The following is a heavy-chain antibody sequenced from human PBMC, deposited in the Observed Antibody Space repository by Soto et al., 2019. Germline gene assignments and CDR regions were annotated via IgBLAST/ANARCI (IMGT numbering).Heavy chain of an antibody. D-gene: IGHD2-15*01. CDR1: VFTFSSYG. Sequence: WWSLRLSCSASVFTFSSYGMHWVRQAPGKGLEWVAVISYDGSNKYYADSVRGRFTISRDNSKNTLYLQMNSLRAEDTAVYYCAKSDCSGGSCYSRYYYGMDVWGQGTTVTVSS. CDR3: AKSDCSGGSCYSRYYYGMDV. J-gene: IGHJ6*02. V-gene: IGHV3-30*18. CDR2: ISYDGSNK.